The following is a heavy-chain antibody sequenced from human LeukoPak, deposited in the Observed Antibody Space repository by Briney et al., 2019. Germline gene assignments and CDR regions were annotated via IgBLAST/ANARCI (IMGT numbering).Heavy chain of an antibody. CDR1: GLTFSSYA. CDR3: TKGGYSSSSPFDY. V-gene: IGHV3-23*01. J-gene: IGHJ4*02. CDR2: ISGSGGST. Sequence: PGGSLRLSCAASGLTFSSYAMSWVRQAPGKGLEWVSAISGSGGSTYYADSVKGRFTISRDNSNNTLYLQMDSLRAEDTAVYYYTKGGYSSSSPFDYWGQGTLVTVSS. D-gene: IGHD6-6*01.